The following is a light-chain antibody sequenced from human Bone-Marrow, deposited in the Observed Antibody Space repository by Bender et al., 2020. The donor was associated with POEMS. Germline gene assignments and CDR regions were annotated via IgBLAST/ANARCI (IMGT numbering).Light chain of an antibody. CDR3: SSYAGGSTFAV. J-gene: IGLJ2*01. CDR1: SSDVGGYNS. Sequence: QSALTQPASVSGSPGQSVTVSCTGTSSDVGGYNSVSWYQHHPGKAPKLIMYAVRKRPSGVPDRFSGSKSGNTASLTISGLQAEDEADYYCSSYAGGSTFAVFGGGTRLTVL. V-gene: IGLV2-11*01. CDR2: AVR.